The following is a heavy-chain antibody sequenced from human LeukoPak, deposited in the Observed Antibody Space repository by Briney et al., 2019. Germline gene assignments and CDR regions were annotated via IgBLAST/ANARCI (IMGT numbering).Heavy chain of an antibody. D-gene: IGHD7-27*01. CDR2: IRGSGSGSGSGM. CDR1: GFVFSDYS. CDR3: ARDNNWGFDF. V-gene: IGHV3-48*04. Sequence: PGGSLRLSCAASGFVFSDYSMNWVRQAPGKGLEWVSNIRGSGSGSGSGMYYADSVKGRFTISRDNAKNSLYLQMSSLRAEDTAIYYCARDNNWGFDFWGQGALATVSS. J-gene: IGHJ4*02.